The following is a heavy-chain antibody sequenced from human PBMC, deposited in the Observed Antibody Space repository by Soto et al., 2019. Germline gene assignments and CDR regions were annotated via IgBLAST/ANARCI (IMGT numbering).Heavy chain of an antibody. V-gene: IGHV3-21*01. Sequence: GGSLRLSCAASGFTFNTYSMNWVRQAPGKGLEWVSSISSTTNYIYYADSMKGRFTVSRDNAKNSVYLEMNSLSAEDTAVYYCARESEDLTSNFDYWGQGTLVTVSS. CDR1: GFTFNTYS. CDR2: ISSTTNYI. CDR3: ARESEDLTSNFDY. J-gene: IGHJ4*02.